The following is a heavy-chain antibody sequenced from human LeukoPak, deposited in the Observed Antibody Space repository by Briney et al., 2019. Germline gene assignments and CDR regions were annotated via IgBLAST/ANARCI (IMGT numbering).Heavy chain of an antibody. J-gene: IGHJ4*02. CDR1: GFTFSSYS. D-gene: IGHD1-1*01. CDR2: ISGSGGST. Sequence: GGSLRLSCAASGFTFSSYSMNWVRQAPGKGLEWVSAISGSGGSTYYADSVRGRFTISRDNSKNTLYLQMNSLRAEDTAVYYCAKAGNWNDFGHWGQGTLVTVSS. CDR3: AKAGNWNDFGH. V-gene: IGHV3-23*01.